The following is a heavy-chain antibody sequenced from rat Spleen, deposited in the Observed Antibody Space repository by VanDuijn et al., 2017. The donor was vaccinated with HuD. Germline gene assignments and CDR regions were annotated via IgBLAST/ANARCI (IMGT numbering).Heavy chain of an antibody. J-gene: IGHJ1*01. CDR3: ARAGYLRDWYFDF. CDR1: GFTFSDFF. CDR2: ISSDGTNT. Sequence: EVQLVESDGGLVQPGRSLKLSCAASGFTFSDFFMAWVRQAPAKGLEWVATISSDGTNTYYRDSVKGRFTISRDDAKSTLYLQMDSLRSEDTATYYCARAGYLRDWYFDFWGPGTMVTVSS. V-gene: IGHV5-29*01. D-gene: IGHD2-2*01.